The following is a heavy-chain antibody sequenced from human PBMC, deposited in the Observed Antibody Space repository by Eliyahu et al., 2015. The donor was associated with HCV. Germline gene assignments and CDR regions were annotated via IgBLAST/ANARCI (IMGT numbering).Heavy chain of an antibody. CDR2: VNPNSGGT. J-gene: IGHJ3*02. V-gene: IGHV1-2*02. Sequence: QVQLVQSGAEVKKPGASVKVSCKASGYTFTGYYMHWVRQAPGQGLEWMGWVNPNSGGTNYAQKFQGRVTMTRDTSISTAYMELSRLRSDDTAVYYCARDSPYYGSGISDPAFDIWGQGTMVTVSS. D-gene: IGHD3-10*01. CDR1: GYTFTGYY. CDR3: ARDSPYYGSGISDPAFDI.